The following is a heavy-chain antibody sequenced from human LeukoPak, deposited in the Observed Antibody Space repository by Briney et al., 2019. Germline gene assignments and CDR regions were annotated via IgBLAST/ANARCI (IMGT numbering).Heavy chain of an antibody. CDR3: VKDSDYGDYEMDY. CDR1: GFTFSSYA. D-gene: IGHD4-17*01. V-gene: IGHV3-64D*06. J-gene: IGHJ4*02. CDR2: ISSNGGST. Sequence: GGSLRLSCSASGFTFSSYAMHWVRQAPGKGLEYVSAISSNGGSTYYADSVKGRFTISRDNSKNTLYLQMSSLRAGDTAVYYCVKDSDYGDYEMDYWGQGTLVTVSS.